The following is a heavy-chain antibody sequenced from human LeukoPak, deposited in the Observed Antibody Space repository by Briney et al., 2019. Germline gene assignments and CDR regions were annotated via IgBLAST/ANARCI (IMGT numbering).Heavy chain of an antibody. D-gene: IGHD6-13*01. CDR1: GYTFTGYY. J-gene: IGHJ4*02. CDR3: ARQLAHRAAAGTAARLLLGD. V-gene: IGHV1-2*02. Sequence: GASVKVSCKASGYTFTGYYMHWVRQAPGQGLEWMGWINPNSGGTNYAQKFQGRVTMTRDTSISTAYMELSRLRSDDTAVYYCARQLAHRAAAGTAARLLLGDWGQGTLVTVSS. CDR2: INPNSGGT.